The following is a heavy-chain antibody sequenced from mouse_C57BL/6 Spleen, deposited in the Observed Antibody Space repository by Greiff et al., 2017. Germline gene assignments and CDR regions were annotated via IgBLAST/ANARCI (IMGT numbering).Heavy chain of an antibody. J-gene: IGHJ2*01. CDR1: GYTFTSYW. D-gene: IGHD2-12*01. CDR3: ARSGYSPYYFDY. CDR2: INPSNGGT. Sequence: QVQLQQPGTDLVKPGASVKLSCKASGYTFTSYWMHWVKQRPGQGLEWIGNINPSNGGTNYNEKFKSKTTLTVDKSSSTAYMQLSSLTSEDSAVYYCARSGYSPYYFDYWGQGTTLTVSS. V-gene: IGHV1-53*01.